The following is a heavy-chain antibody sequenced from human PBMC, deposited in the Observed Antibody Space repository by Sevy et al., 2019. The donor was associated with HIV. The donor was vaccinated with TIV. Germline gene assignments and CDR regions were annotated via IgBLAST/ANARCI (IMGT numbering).Heavy chain of an antibody. J-gene: IGHJ4*02. Sequence: WGSLRLSCTASGFDFPNAWMNCVRQVPGKGLERVGHIKSITDGGAADYAAPVKGRFTISRHDSKNTLYLKMNSLKVEDAAVYFCSTDDLISYWGRGTLVSVSS. V-gene: IGHV3-15*07. D-gene: IGHD3-3*02. CDR3: STDDLISY. CDR1: GFDFPNAW. CDR2: IKSITDGGAA.